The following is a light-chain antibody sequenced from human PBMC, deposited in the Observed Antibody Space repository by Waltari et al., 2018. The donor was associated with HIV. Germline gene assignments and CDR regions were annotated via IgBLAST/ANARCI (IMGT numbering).Light chain of an antibody. Sequence: ATRMTQSPPSVSAATGDTVNITCRARRDIDTHLAWYQHKPGSAPHLLIYGASTLQKGVPARFNGSGSGTSFSLTVTCLQSEDFATYFCQQYHDSPRTFGLGTTV. V-gene: IGKV1-8*01. J-gene: IGKJ1*01. CDR1: RDIDTH. CDR3: QQYHDSPRT. CDR2: GAS.